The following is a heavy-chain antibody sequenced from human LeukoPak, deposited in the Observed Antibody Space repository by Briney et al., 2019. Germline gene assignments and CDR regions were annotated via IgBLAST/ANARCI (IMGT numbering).Heavy chain of an antibody. CDR3: ASNTYYDFWSGKNWFDP. Sequence: ASVKVSCKASGGTFSSYAISWVRQAPGQGLEWMGGIIPIFGTANYAQKFQGRVTITTDESTSTAYMELSSVTAADTAVYYCASNTYYDFWSGKNWFDPWGQGTLVTVSS. J-gene: IGHJ5*02. CDR1: GGTFSSYA. CDR2: IIPIFGTA. D-gene: IGHD3-3*01. V-gene: IGHV1-69*05.